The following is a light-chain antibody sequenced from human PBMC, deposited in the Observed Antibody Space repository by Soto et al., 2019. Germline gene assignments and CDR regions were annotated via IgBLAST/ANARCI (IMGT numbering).Light chain of an antibody. CDR3: QQYNKWPWT. V-gene: IGKV3-15*01. CDR1: QSVSSD. CDR2: GAS. Sequence: MVMTQSPATLSVSPGERATLSCRASQSVSSDLAWYQQKPGQAPRLFIYGASTRATGIPARFSGSGSGTEFTLTISSLQAEDFAVYYCQQYNKWPWTFGQGTKVDIK. J-gene: IGKJ1*01.